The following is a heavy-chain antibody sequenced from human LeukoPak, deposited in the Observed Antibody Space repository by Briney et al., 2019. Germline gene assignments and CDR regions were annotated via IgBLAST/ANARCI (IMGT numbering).Heavy chain of an antibody. CDR2: ISGSGSDGST. D-gene: IGHD3-22*01. CDR3: AKYSHDSSGSYDY. V-gene: IGHV3-23*01. Sequence: ETLSLTCTVSGYSISSGYYWGWIRQPPGKGLEWVSGISGSGSDGSTYYADSVKGRFTISRDNSKNTLYLQMNSLRAEDTAVYYCAKYSHDSSGSYDYWGQGTLVTVSS. CDR1: GYSISSGYY. J-gene: IGHJ4*02.